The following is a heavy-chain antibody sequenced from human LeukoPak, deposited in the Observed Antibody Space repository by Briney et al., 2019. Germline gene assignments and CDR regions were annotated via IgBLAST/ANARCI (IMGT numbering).Heavy chain of an antibody. D-gene: IGHD3-10*01. CDR2: ISSSSSYI. V-gene: IGHV3-21*01. CDR3: ARGADYYGSGNDAFDI. CDR1: GFTFSSYS. Sequence: GGSLRLSCAASGFTFSSYSMNWVRQAPGKGLEWVSSISSSSSYIYYADSVKGRFTISRDNAKNSLYLQMNSLRAEDTAVYYCARGADYYGSGNDAFDIWGQGTMVTVSS. J-gene: IGHJ3*02.